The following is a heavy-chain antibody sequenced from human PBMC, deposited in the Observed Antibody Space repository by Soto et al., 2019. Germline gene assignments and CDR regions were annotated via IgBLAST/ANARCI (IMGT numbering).Heavy chain of an antibody. Sequence: SETLSLTCTVSGGSISSGGYYWSWIRQPPGKGLEWIGYIYYSGSTNYNPSLKSRVTISVDTSKNQFSLKLSSVTAADTAVYYCARGVVVAAYDYWGQGTLVTVSS. D-gene: IGHD2-15*01. J-gene: IGHJ4*02. V-gene: IGHV4-61*08. CDR1: GGSISSGGYY. CDR3: ARGVVVAAYDY. CDR2: IYYSGST.